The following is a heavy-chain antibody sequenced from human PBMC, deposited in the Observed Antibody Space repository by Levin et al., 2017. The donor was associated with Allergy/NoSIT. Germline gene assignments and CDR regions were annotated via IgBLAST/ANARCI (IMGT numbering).Heavy chain of an antibody. Sequence: SGPTLVKPTQTLTLTCTFSGFSLSTSGMCVSWIRQPPGKALEWLARIDWDDDKYYSTSLKTRLTISKDTSKNQVVLTMTNMDPVDTATYYCARSQGEYSSSSTYDYYYYGMDVWGQGTTVTVSS. J-gene: IGHJ6*02. CDR3: ARSQGEYSSSSTYDYYYYGMDV. CDR2: IDWDDDK. V-gene: IGHV2-70*11. CDR1: GFSLSTSGMC. D-gene: IGHD6-6*01.